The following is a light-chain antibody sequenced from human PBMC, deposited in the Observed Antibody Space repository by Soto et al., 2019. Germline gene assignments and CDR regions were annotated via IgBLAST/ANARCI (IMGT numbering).Light chain of an antibody. J-gene: IGKJ1*01. CDR2: GAS. Sequence: EIVLTQSPGTLSLSPGERATLSCRASQSVSNNYLAWYQQKPGQAPRLLLYGASNRATGIPDRFSGSGSGTDFTLTISRLEPAVFAVYYCQQYGSSGTFGQGTKVEIK. V-gene: IGKV3-20*01. CDR1: QSVSNNY. CDR3: QQYGSSGT.